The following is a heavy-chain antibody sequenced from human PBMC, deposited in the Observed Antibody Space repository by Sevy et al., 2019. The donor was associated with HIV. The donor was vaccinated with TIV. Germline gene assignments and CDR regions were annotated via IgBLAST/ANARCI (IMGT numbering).Heavy chain of an antibody. CDR1: GFTFSNYA. J-gene: IGHJ1*01. CDR2: ITGSSTTI. CDR3: ARDGLYGGNFEYFQH. D-gene: IGHD4-17*01. Sequence: GGSLRLSCAASGFTFSNYALTWVRQAPGKGLDWVSSITGSSTTIYYADSVKGRFTVSRDNSNNTLYLHFNSLRAEDTAVYYCARDGLYGGNFEYFQHWGQGTLVTVSS. V-gene: IGHV3-23*01.